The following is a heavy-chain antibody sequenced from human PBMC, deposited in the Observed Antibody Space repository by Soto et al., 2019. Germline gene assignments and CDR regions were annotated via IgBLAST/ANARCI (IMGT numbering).Heavy chain of an antibody. Sequence: VQLVEYGGGWVQPGGSRRLSCVVSGISFDDYAMHWVRQVPGKGLEWVSGINWDSGDIGYADSVKGRFTISRDNAKNSLYPQINGLKTEDTALYYCTKDTASGFYDANGDLDYWGQGTPVTVSS. CDR1: GISFDDYA. CDR3: TKDTASGFYDANGDLDY. V-gene: IGHV3-9*01. D-gene: IGHD2-8*01. CDR2: INWDSGDI. J-gene: IGHJ4*02.